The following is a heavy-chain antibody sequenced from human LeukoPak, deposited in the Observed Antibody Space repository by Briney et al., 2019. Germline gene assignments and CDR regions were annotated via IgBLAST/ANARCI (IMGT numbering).Heavy chain of an antibody. V-gene: IGHV4-61*02. CDR1: GGSISSGSYY. J-gene: IGHJ3*02. CDR3: ARDGRLPRRCFYI. Sequence: SQTLSLTCTVSGGSISSGSYYWSWIRQPAGKGLEWIGRIYTSGSTNYNPSLKSRVTISVDTPKNPFSLKLCSVTAADTAAYYWARDGRLPRRCFYIWGQRTMVTVS. CDR2: IYTSGST. D-gene: IGHD5-18*01.